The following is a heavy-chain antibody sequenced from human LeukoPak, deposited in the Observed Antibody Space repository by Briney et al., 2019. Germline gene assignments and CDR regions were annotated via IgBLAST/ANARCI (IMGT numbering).Heavy chain of an antibody. Sequence: PSETLSLTCTVSGGSISSGDYYWSWIRQPPGKGLEWIGYIYYSGSTYYNPSLKSRVTISVDTSKNQFSLKLSSVTAADTAVYYCARDSTYGDYDRRGPFDIWGQGTMVTVSS. D-gene: IGHD4-17*01. CDR1: GGSISSGDYY. V-gene: IGHV4-30-4*01. CDR3: ARDSTYGDYDRRGPFDI. J-gene: IGHJ3*02. CDR2: IYYSGST.